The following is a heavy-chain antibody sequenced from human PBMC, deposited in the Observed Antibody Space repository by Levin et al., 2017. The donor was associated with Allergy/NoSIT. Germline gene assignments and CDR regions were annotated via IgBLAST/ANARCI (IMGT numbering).Heavy chain of an antibody. CDR2: FDPEDGET. D-gene: IGHD2-15*01. Sequence: ASVKVSCKVSGYTLTELSMHWVRQAPGKGLEWMGGFDPEDGETIYAQKFQGRVTMTEDTSTDTAYMELSSLRSEDTAVYYCATEGCSGGSCYSENWFDPWGQGTLVTVSS. V-gene: IGHV1-24*01. CDR1: GYTLTELS. J-gene: IGHJ5*02. CDR3: ATEGCSGGSCYSENWFDP.